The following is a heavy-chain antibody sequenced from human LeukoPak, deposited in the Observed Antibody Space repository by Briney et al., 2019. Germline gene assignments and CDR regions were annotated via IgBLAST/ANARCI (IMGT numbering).Heavy chain of an antibody. CDR3: ARGASSSSWSGGLWYYFDY. CDR2: IKQDGSEK. J-gene: IGHJ4*02. V-gene: IGHV3-7*01. Sequence: PGGSLRLSCAASGFTFSSYWMSWVRQAPGKGLEWVANIKQDGSEKYYVDSVKGRFTISRDNAKNSLYLQMNSLRAEDTAVYYCARGASSSSWSGGLWYYFDYWGQGTLVTVSS. D-gene: IGHD6-13*01. CDR1: GFTFSSYW.